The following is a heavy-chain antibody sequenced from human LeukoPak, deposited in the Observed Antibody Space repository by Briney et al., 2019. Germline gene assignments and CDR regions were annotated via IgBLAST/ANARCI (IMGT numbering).Heavy chain of an antibody. CDR2: IIPIFGTA. Sequence: ASVKVSCKASGGTFSSYAISWVRQAPGQGLEWMGRIIPIFGTANYAQKFQGRVTITTDESTSTAYRELSSLRSEDTAVYYCASYYGRPLIRDAFDIWGQGTMVTVSS. D-gene: IGHD3-10*01. J-gene: IGHJ3*02. CDR3: ASYYGRPLIRDAFDI. CDR1: GGTFSSYA. V-gene: IGHV1-69*05.